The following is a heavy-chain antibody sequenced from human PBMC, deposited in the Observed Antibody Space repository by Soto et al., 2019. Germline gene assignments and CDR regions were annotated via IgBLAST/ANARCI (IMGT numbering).Heavy chain of an antibody. D-gene: IGHD3-22*01. CDR2: IKQDGSEK. J-gene: IGHJ4*02. CDR3: ARARAYYYDSSGSPLGY. Sequence: EVQLVESGGGLVQPGGSLRLSCAASGFTFSSYWMSWVRQAPGKGLEWVANIKQDGSEKYYLESVKGRFTISREKSKNTLYLQMNSLRAEDTAVYYCARARAYYYDSSGSPLGYWGQGTLVTVSS. V-gene: IGHV3-7*04. CDR1: GFTFSSYW.